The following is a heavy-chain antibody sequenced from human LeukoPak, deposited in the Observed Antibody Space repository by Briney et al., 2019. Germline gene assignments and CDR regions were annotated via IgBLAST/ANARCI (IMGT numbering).Heavy chain of an antibody. CDR3: ARLYCSSTSCYLSYYYYYYYMDV. CDR2: IYYSGST. V-gene: IGHV4-39*07. Sequence: PSETLSLTCTVSGDSITDTDFFWGWIRQPPGKGLEWIGSIYYSGSTYYNPSLKSRVTISVDTSKNQFSLKLSSVTAADTAVYYCARLYCSSTSCYLSYYYYYYYMDVWGKGTTVTVPS. J-gene: IGHJ6*03. CDR1: GDSITDTDFF. D-gene: IGHD2-2*01.